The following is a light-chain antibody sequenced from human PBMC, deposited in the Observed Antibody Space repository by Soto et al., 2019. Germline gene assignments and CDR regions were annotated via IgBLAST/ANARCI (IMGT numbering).Light chain of an antibody. V-gene: IGLV1-51*01. CDR2: DNN. CDR3: ATWDSALSAGV. J-gene: IGLJ3*02. CDR1: SSNIGDNS. Sequence: QSVLTQPPSMSAAPGQMVAISCSGTSSNIGDNSVSWYQHFPGTAPKVLIYDNNRRPSGIPDRFSGSKSGTSATLTIIGLQTGDEADYYCATWDSALSAGVFRGGTKLTVL.